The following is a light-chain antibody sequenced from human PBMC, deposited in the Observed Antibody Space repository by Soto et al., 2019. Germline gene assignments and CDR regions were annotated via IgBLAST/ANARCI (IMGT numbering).Light chain of an antibody. CDR1: QRIDRW. J-gene: IGKJ1*01. Sequence: DFQMTQSPSTLSASIGDRVTITCRASQRIDRWLAWYQQKPGEAPQVLIYDVSNLYNGVPSRFSGSGSGTEFTLPISSVQLDDFGTYYCQHYDTKWTFGQGTKVE. CDR3: QHYDTKWT. CDR2: DVS. V-gene: IGKV1-5*01.